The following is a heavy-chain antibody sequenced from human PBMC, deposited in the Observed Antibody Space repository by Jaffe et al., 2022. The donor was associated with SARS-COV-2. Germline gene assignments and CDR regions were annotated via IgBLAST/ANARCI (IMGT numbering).Heavy chain of an antibody. D-gene: IGHD3-10*01. V-gene: IGHV3-53*01. CDR3: ARVSLLWFGEPIDY. CDR1: GFTVSSNY. CDR2: IYSGGST. J-gene: IGHJ4*02. Sequence: EVQLVESGGGLIQPGGSLRLSCAASGFTVSSNYMSWVRQAPGKGLEWVSVIYSGGSTYYADSVKGRFTISRDNSKNTLYLQMNSLRAEDTAVYYCARVSLLWFGEPIDYWGQGTLVTVSS.